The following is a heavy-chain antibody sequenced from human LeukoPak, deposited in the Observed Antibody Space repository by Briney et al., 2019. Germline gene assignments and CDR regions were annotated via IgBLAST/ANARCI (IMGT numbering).Heavy chain of an antibody. CDR1: GDSVSSNSAA. CDR3: AASLGSGKGIQKQWLPPRDYMDV. V-gene: IGHV6-1*01. CDR2: TYYRSKWYN. D-gene: IGHD6-19*01. J-gene: IGHJ6*03. Sequence: SQTLSLTCAISGDSVSSNSAAWNWIRQSPSRGLEWLGRTYYRSKWYNDYAVSVKSRITINPDTSKSQFSLQLNSVTPEDTAVYYCAASLGSGKGIQKQWLPPRDYMDVWGKGTTVTISS.